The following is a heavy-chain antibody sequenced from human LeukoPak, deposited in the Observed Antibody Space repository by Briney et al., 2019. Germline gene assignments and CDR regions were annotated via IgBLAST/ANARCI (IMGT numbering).Heavy chain of an antibody. D-gene: IGHD5-12*01. CDR1: GGTFSSYA. Sequence: SVKVSCKASGGTFSSYAISWVRQAPGQGLEWMGGIIPIFGTANYAQKFQGRVTITTDESTSTAYMELSSLRSEDTAVYYCARLLSGYDFGNFYYFDYWGQGTLVTVSS. V-gene: IGHV1-69*05. J-gene: IGHJ4*02. CDR2: IIPIFGTA. CDR3: ARLLSGYDFGNFYYFDY.